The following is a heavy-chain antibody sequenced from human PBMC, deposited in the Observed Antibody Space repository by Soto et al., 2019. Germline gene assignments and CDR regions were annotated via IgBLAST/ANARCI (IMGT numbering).Heavy chain of an antibody. D-gene: IGHD1-26*01. CDR1: GYTFTDYY. CDR2: INPNSGGT. Sequence: QVQLVQSGAEVKKPGASVKVSCKASGYTFTDYYMHWVRQAPGQGLEWMGWINPNSGGTNYAQKFQGWVTMTRDTSISTAYMELRRLASDDTAIYYCATQRSEWELSFDYWGQGTLVTVSS. J-gene: IGHJ4*02. CDR3: ATQRSEWELSFDY. V-gene: IGHV1-2*04.